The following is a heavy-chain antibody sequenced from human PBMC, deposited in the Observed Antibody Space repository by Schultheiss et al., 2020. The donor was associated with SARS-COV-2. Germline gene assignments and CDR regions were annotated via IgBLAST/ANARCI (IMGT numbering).Heavy chain of an antibody. CDR2: IYSGGST. V-gene: IGHV3-53*01. J-gene: IGHJ4*02. Sequence: GESLKISCAASGFTVSNNYMSWVRQAPGKGLEWVSVIYSGGSTYYADSVKGRFTIFRDNSKSTLYLQMNSLRAEDTAVYYCARVRKVWASNNWSYYFDYWGQGTLVTAPQ. CDR1: GFTVSNNY. CDR3: ARVRKVWASNNWSYYFDY. D-gene: IGHD1-1*01.